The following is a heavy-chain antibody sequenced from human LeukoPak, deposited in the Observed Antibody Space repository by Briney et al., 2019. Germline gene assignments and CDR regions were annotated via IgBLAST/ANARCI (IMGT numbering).Heavy chain of an antibody. CDR1: GYTFTDYS. J-gene: IGHJ4*02. Sequence: ASVKVSCKASGYTFTDYSLYWVRQAPGQGLEWMGWINPNTGATNYAQTFQGRVTMTRDTSIRTAYMELSRLRSDDTAVYFCARVKDFYYYESSADYFDYWGQGTLVTVSS. V-gene: IGHV1-2*02. CDR2: INPNTGAT. D-gene: IGHD3-22*01. CDR3: ARVKDFYYYESSADYFDY.